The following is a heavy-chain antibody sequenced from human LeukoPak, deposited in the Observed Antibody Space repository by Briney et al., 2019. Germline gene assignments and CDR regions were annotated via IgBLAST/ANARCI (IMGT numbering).Heavy chain of an antibody. V-gene: IGHV4-61*02. CDR1: GGSISSGSYY. CDR2: IYTSGST. CDR3: ARESPGIAAPRGAFDI. J-gene: IGHJ3*02. Sequence: SETLSLTCTVSGGSISSGSYYWSWIRQPAGKGLEWIGRIYTSGSTNYNPSLKSRVTISVDTSKNQFSLKLSSVTAADTAVYYCARESPGIAAPRGAFDIWGQGTMVTVSS. D-gene: IGHD6-13*01.